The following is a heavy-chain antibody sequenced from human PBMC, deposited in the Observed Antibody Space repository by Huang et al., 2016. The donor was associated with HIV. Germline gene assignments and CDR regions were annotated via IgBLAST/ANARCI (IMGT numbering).Heavy chain of an antibody. Sequence: QMQLQQRGAGLLKPSETLSLTCGVSGGSLTGNYLTWSRQAPGKGLEWIGEDKDSGATNYNPSLKGRVTISLDKSNRELFLNLRSVTAADTAVYYCARQWTILEWLLGLDVWGQGTTVIVSS. CDR1: GGSLTGNY. CDR3: ARQWTILEWLLGLDV. J-gene: IGHJ6*02. CDR2: DKDSGAT. V-gene: IGHV4-34*02. D-gene: IGHD3-3*01.